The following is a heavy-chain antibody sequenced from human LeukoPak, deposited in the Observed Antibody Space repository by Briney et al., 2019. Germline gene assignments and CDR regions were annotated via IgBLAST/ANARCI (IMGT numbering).Heavy chain of an antibody. Sequence: GASVKVSCKASGYTFTSYGISWVRQAPGQGLEWMGIINPSGGSTSYAQKFQGRVTMTRDMSTSTVYMELSSLRSEDMAVYYCARESPDLYGGYVMGSRYYYYMDVWGKGTTVTVSS. V-gene: IGHV1-46*01. J-gene: IGHJ6*03. CDR3: ARESPDLYGGYVMGSRYYYYMDV. D-gene: IGHD5-12*01. CDR2: INPSGGST. CDR1: GYTFTSYG.